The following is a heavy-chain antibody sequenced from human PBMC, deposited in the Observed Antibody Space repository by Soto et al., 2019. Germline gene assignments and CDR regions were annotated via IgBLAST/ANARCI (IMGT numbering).Heavy chain of an antibody. Sequence: GASVEVSCKASGYTFTGDYMHWVRQAPGQGLEWMGWINPDTGGADYSQKFQGRVTMTRDTSISTAYMELTSLTSDDTAVYYCARDPIGGGTPYYCDYWGQGXLVTVYS. J-gene: IGHJ4*02. V-gene: IGHV1-2*02. CDR3: ARDPIGGGTPYYCDY. CDR2: INPDTGGA. CDR1: GYTFTGDY. D-gene: IGHD3-10*01.